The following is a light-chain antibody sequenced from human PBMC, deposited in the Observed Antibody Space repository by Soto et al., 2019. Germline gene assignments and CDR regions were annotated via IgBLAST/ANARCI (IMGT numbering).Light chain of an antibody. CDR2: LGS. Sequence: DIVMTQSPLSLPVTPGEPASISCRSSQSLLHSNGYNYLDWYLQKPGQSPQLLIYLGSNRASGVPDRFRGSGSGTDFTLKISRVEAEDVRVYYCMQALQTPPTFGQGTKVEIK. V-gene: IGKV2-28*01. CDR3: MQALQTPPT. J-gene: IGKJ1*01. CDR1: QSLLHSNGYNY.